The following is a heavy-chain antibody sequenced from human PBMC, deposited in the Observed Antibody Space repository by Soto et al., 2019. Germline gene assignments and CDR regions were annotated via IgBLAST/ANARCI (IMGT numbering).Heavy chain of an antibody. CDR2: IIPIFGAA. Sequence: QVQLVQSGAEVKKPGSSVKVSCKASGGTFSSYAISWVRQAPGQGLEWMGGIIPIFGAANYAQKFQGRVTITADESTSTAYMELSSLRSEDTAVYYCPRDGPGYCSSTSCYTLYNWFDPWGQGTLVTVSS. V-gene: IGHV1-69*01. CDR1: GGTFSSYA. J-gene: IGHJ5*02. D-gene: IGHD2-2*02. CDR3: PRDGPGYCSSTSCYTLYNWFDP.